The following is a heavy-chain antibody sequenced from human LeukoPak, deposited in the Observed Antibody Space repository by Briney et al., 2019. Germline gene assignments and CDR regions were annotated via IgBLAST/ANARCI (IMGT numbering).Heavy chain of an antibody. V-gene: IGHV3-33*01. D-gene: IGHD5-18*01. CDR2: LYFDGSNK. Sequence: PGGSLRLSCAASGFSLSSYGMHWVRQAPGKGLEWVALLYFDGSNKYYADSVKGRFTISRDNSKNTLYLQMNSLRAEDTAVYYCARELNVDTAMAFDYWGQGTLVTVSS. J-gene: IGHJ4*02. CDR1: GFSLSSYG. CDR3: ARELNVDTAMAFDY.